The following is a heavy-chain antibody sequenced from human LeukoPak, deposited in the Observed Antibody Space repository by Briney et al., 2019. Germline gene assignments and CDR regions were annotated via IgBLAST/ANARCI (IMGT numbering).Heavy chain of an antibody. J-gene: IGHJ5*02. V-gene: IGHV1-69*04. CDR3: AKETPTYDFWSGYYDNWFDP. D-gene: IGHD3-3*01. CDR1: GGTFSSYA. CDR2: IIPIVGIA. Sequence: SVKVSCKASGGTFSSYAITWVRQAPGQGLEWMGRIIPIVGIANYAQKFQGRVTITADKSTSTAYMELSSLRSEDTAVYYCAKETPTYDFWSGYYDNWFDPWGQGTLVTVSS.